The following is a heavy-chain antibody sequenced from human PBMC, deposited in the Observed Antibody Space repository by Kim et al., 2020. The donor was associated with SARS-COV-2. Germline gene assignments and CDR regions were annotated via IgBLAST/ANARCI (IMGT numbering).Heavy chain of an antibody. V-gene: IGHV1-3*01. D-gene: IGHD2-2*01. J-gene: IGHJ4*02. Sequence: TKYSQKFQGRVPITRDTSASTAYMELSSLRSEDTAVYYCAREGGSTRGDYWGQGTLVTVSS. CDR2: T. CDR3: AREGGSTRGDY.